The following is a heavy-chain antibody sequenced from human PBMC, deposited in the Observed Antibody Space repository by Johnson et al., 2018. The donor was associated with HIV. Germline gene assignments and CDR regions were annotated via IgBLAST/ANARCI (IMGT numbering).Heavy chain of an antibody. CDR2: ISSSGGTI. Sequence: QVQLVESGGGLIQPGGSLRLSCAASGFTFSDYYMSWIRQTPGKGLEWVSYISSSGGTIYYADSVNGRFTISRDNSNKPVYLQMNSLRAEDTAVYYCARDRYYYGSGSRDAFDIWGQGTMVTVSS. CDR1: GFTFSDYY. J-gene: IGHJ3*02. D-gene: IGHD3-10*01. CDR3: ARDRYYYGSGSRDAFDI. V-gene: IGHV3-11*04.